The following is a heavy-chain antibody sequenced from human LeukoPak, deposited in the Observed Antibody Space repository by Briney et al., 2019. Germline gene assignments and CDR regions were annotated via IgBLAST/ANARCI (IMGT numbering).Heavy chain of an antibody. CDR3: ARTRITTRGYYYGLDV. CDR2: IGNSGGDT. D-gene: IGHD1-26*01. V-gene: IGHV3-23*01. Sequence: GGSLRLSCEASGFAFSGYAMSWVRQAPGKGLEWVSTIGNSGGDTYYADPVKGRFTISRDNSRNILYVQMSSLRAEDTAIYYCARTRITTRGYYYGLDVWGQGTMVTV. CDR1: GFAFSGYA. J-gene: IGHJ6*02.